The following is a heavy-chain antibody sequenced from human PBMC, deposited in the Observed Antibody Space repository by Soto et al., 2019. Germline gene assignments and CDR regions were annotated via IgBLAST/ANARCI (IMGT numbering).Heavy chain of an antibody. V-gene: IGHV1-18*01. Sequence: QVQLVQSGAEVKKPGASVKVSCKASGYTFTSYGISWVRQAPGQGLEWMGWISAYNGNTNYAQKLQGRVTMTTDTSTSTAYRELRSLRADDTAVYYCARDSGQLVEYYYYGMDVWGQGTTVTVSS. CDR1: GYTFTSYG. CDR3: ARDSGQLVEYYYYGMDV. J-gene: IGHJ6*02. CDR2: ISAYNGNT. D-gene: IGHD6-13*01.